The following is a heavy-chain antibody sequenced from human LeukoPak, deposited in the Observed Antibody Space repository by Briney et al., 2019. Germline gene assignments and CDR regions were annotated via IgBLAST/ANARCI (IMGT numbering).Heavy chain of an antibody. CDR1: GGSISGYY. D-gene: IGHD3-22*01. CDR3: ARSPDYYDSSGSLDY. Sequence: SETLSLTCTVSGGSISGYYWSWIRQPAGKGLEWIGRIYTSGSTNYNPSLKSRVTMSVDTSKNQFSLKLSSVTAADTAVYYCARSPDYYDSSGSLDYWGQGTLVTVSS. J-gene: IGHJ4*02. V-gene: IGHV4-4*07. CDR2: IYTSGST.